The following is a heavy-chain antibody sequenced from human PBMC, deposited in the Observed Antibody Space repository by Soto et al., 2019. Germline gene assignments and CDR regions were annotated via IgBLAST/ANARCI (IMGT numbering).Heavy chain of an antibody. J-gene: IGHJ4*02. Sequence: SETLSLTCTVSGGSISNFFWTWIRQPPGKGLEWIGNVYYDGSTNYNPSLKSRVTISVDTSKNQFSLKLSSVTAADTAMYYCTRSILPSYWGQGTLVTVSS. CDR2: VYYDGST. CDR3: TRSILPSY. D-gene: IGHD6-6*01. CDR1: GGSISNFF. V-gene: IGHV4-59*01.